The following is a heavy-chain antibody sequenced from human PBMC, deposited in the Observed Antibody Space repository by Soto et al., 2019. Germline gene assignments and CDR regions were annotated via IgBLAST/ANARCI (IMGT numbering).Heavy chain of an antibody. CDR2: ISWNGAAT. CDR1: GFTFDDYA. V-gene: IGHV3-9*01. Sequence: EAQLVESGGGLVQPGRSLRLSCVASGFTFDDYAIHWVRQAPGKGLEWVSGISWNGAATGYADSVKGRFTISRDNAKNSLYLQMSSLRTEDTAIYYCANLPLYGSGFDCWGQGTLVTVPS. D-gene: IGHD3-10*01. J-gene: IGHJ4*02. CDR3: ANLPLYGSGFDC.